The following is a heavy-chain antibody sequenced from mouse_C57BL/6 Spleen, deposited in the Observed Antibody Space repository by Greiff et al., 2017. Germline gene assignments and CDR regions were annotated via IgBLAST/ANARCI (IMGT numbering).Heavy chain of an antibody. CDR3: ERDDGYLDY. J-gene: IGHJ2*01. Sequence: EVKLVESGGGLVKPGGSLKLSCAASGFTFSSYAMSWVRQTPEKRLEWVATISDGGSYTYYPDNVKGRFTISRDNAKNNLYLQMSHLKSEDTAMYYCERDDGYLDYWGQGTTLTVSS. D-gene: IGHD2-3*01. CDR2: ISDGGSYT. CDR1: GFTFSSYA. V-gene: IGHV5-4*01.